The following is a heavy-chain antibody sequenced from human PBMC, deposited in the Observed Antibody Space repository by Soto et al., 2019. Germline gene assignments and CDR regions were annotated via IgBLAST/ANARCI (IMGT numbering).Heavy chain of an antibody. CDR3: ARDRGIAAAGSSNWFAP. Sequence: QVQLVQSGAEVKKPGSSVKVSCKASGGTFSSYAISWVRQAPGQGLEWMGGIIPIFGTANYAQKFQGRFTITADEPTSPAHMELTSLRSEDTDVYYCARDRGIAAAGSSNWFAPWGQGTLVTVSS. D-gene: IGHD6-13*01. V-gene: IGHV1-69*01. J-gene: IGHJ5*02. CDR1: GGTFSSYA. CDR2: IIPIFGTA.